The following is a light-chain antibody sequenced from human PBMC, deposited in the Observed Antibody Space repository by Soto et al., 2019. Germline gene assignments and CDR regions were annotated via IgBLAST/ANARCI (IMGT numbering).Light chain of an antibody. CDR2: SAT. CDR3: QQSYRSLTT. V-gene: IGKV1-39*01. CDR1: QNIAIY. J-gene: IGKJ3*01. Sequence: DIQMTQSPSSLSASVGDRVTITCRASQNIAIYLNWYHQKAGKAPNLLIFSATSLRSGVPSRFSASGSGTDFTLTIRSLQPEDFGNYYCQQSYRSLTTFGPGTKVEI.